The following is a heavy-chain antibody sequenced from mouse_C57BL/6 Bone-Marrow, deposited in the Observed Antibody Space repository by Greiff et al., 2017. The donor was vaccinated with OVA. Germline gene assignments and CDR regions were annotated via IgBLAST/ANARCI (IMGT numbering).Heavy chain of an antibody. Sequence: EVKLVESGPGLVKPSQSLSLTCSVTGYSITSGYYWNWIRQFPGNKLECMGYISYDGSNNYNPSLKNRISITRDTSKNQFFLKLNSVTTEDTATYYCARDYYRGAMDYWGQGTSVTVSS. V-gene: IGHV3-6*01. J-gene: IGHJ4*01. CDR3: ARDYYRGAMDY. CDR1: GYSITSGYY. D-gene: IGHD2-14*01. CDR2: ISYDGSN.